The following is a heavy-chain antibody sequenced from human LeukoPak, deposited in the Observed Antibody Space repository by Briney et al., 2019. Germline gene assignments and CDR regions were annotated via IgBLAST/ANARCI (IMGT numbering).Heavy chain of an antibody. CDR2: ISGSSSTI. Sequence: GGSLRLSCAASGFTFSSYSMNWVRQAPGKGLEGVSYISGSSSTIYYADSVKGRFTISRDNAKNSLYLQMNSLRAEDTAVYYCATPFDYWGQGTLVTVSS. CDR1: GFTFSSYS. J-gene: IGHJ4*02. V-gene: IGHV3-48*01. CDR3: ATPFDY.